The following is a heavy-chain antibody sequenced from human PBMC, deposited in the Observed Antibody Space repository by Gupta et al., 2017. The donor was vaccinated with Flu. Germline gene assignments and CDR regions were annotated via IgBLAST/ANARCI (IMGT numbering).Heavy chain of an antibody. CDR1: GFTFSSYA. V-gene: IGHV3-23*01. Sequence: EVQLLESGGGLVQPGGSLRLSCAASGFTFSSYAMSWVRQAPGKGLEWVSAISGSGGSTYYADSVKGRFTISRDNSKNTLYLQMNSLRAEDTAVYYCAKDRFGEYYYDSSGCYDYWGQGTLVTVSS. CDR2: ISGSGGST. D-gene: IGHD3-22*01. J-gene: IGHJ4*02. CDR3: AKDRFGEYYYDSSGCYDY.